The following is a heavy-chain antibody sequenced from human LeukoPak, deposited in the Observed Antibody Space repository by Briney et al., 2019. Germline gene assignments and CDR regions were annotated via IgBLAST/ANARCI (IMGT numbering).Heavy chain of an antibody. D-gene: IGHD1-1*01. Sequence: SETLSLTCAVYGGSSSGYSWTWIRQPPGKGLEWIGEIDRSRTTNYNPSLKSRLTISVDTSKNQFSLKLSSVTAADTAVYYCARGSATGLAYWGQGTLVTVSS. J-gene: IGHJ4*02. CDR1: GGSSSGYS. CDR2: IDRSRTT. V-gene: IGHV4-34*01. CDR3: ARGSATGLAY.